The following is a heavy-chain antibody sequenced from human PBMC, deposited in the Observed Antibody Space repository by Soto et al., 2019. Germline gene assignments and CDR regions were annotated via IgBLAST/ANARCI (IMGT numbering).Heavy chain of an antibody. CDR1: GYTFTNYA. CDR2: INAGNGNT. D-gene: IGHD5-18*01. J-gene: IGHJ4*02. Sequence: ASVKVSCKGSGYTFTNYAMHWVRQAPGQRLEWMGWINAGNGNTKYSQNFQGRVTITRDTSASSVYMELSSLRSEDTAVYYCARDIWSGYSSSPGAYYFDYWGQGTLVTVYS. V-gene: IGHV1-3*01. CDR3: ARDIWSGYSSSPGAYYFDY.